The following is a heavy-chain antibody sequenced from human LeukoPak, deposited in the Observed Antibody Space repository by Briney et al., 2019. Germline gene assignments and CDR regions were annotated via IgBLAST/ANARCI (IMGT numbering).Heavy chain of an antibody. Sequence: ASVKVSCKASGYTFSDSGLTWVRQAPGQGLEWIGWISAYNGNTNYAQKLQGRLTLTTDTSTSTAYMELRSLTSDDTAIYYCARARRRAGSMIVSGSEYDIWGQGTMVTVSS. D-gene: IGHD3-22*01. V-gene: IGHV1-18*01. J-gene: IGHJ3*02. CDR2: ISAYNGNT. CDR3: ARARRRAGSMIVSGSEYDI. CDR1: GYTFSDSG.